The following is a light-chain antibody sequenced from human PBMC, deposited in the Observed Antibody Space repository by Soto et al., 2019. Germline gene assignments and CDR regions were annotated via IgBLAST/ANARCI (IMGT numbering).Light chain of an antibody. Sequence: EIVLTQSPGTLSLSPGERATLCCRASQSVSSSYLAWYQQKPGQAPRLLIHGASSRATGIPDRFSGSGSGTDFTLTISRLEPEDFAVYYCQKYGSLPCTFGPGTKVD. CDR3: QKYGSLPCT. J-gene: IGKJ3*01. CDR2: GAS. V-gene: IGKV3-20*01. CDR1: QSVSSSY.